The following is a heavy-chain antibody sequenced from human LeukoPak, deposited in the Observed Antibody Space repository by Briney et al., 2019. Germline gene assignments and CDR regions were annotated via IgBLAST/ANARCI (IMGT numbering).Heavy chain of an antibody. Sequence: GGSLRLSCAASGFTFSSYAMSWVRQAPGKGLEWVSGISGSGGSTCYADSVKGRFTISRDNSKNTLYLQMNSLRAEDTAVYYCAKNPDIVVVPAAPYFDYWGQGTLVTVSS. CDR3: AKNPDIVVVPAAPYFDY. CDR1: GFTFSSYA. D-gene: IGHD2-2*01. J-gene: IGHJ4*02. CDR2: ISGSGGST. V-gene: IGHV3-23*01.